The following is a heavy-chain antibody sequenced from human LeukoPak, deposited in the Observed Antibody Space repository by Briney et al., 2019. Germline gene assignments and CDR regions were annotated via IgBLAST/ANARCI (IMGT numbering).Heavy chain of an antibody. CDR3: ARHPYSGSYHFDY. D-gene: IGHD1-26*01. CDR1: GYIYTGYY. CDR2: INPTSGGT. Sequence: ASVKVSCKASGYIYTGYYMHWVRQAPGQGLEWMGWINPTSGGTDSAQKFQGRVTMTRDTSISTAYMELSRLTSDDTAVYYCARHPYSGSYHFDYWGQGTLVTASS. J-gene: IGHJ4*02. V-gene: IGHV1-2*02.